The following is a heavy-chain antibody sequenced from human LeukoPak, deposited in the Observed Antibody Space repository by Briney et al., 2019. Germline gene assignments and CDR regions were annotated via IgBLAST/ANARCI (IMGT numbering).Heavy chain of an antibody. Sequence: ASVKVSCKVSGCTLTELSMHWVRQAPGKGLEWMGGIIPIFGTANYAQKFQGRVTITADESTSTAYMELSSLRSEDTAVYYCARAVAGIQSYFDYWGHGTLVTVSS. CDR2: IIPIFGTA. CDR1: GCTLTELS. CDR3: ARAVAGIQSYFDY. D-gene: IGHD6-19*01. J-gene: IGHJ4*01. V-gene: IGHV1-69*13.